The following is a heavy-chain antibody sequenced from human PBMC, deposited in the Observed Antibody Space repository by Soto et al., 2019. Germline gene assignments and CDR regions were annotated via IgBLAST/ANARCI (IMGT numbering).Heavy chain of an antibody. J-gene: IGHJ4*02. CDR3: ARRYGYSFDY. Sequence: SETLSLXCTVSGVPISSYYWSWIRQPPGKGLEWIGYIYYSGSTNYNPSLKSRVTISVDTSKNQFSLKLSSVTAADTAVYYCARRYGYSFDYWGQGTLVTVSS. CDR2: IYYSGST. CDR1: GVPISSYY. D-gene: IGHD1-1*01. V-gene: IGHV4-59*08.